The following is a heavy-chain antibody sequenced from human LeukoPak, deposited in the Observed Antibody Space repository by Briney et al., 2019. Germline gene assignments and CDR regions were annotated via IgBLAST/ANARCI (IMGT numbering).Heavy chain of an antibody. CDR2: ISYNGGNK. CDR3: ATESSGALDY. Sequence: GGSLRLSCAASGFSFSHYAIHWVRQAPGKGLEWVSLISYNGGNKYYADSVKGRFTISRDNAKNSLYLQMNSLRAEDTSVYYCATESSGALDYWGQGTLVTVSS. D-gene: IGHD1-26*01. CDR1: GFSFSHYA. V-gene: IGHV3-30*04. J-gene: IGHJ4*02.